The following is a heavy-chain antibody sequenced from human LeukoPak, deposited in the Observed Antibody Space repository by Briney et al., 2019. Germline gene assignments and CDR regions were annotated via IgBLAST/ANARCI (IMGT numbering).Heavy chain of an antibody. Sequence: VGSLRLSCAASGFSVSTKYMNWVRQAPGKGLEWVSIIYSGATTYYADSVKGRFTISRDTSKNTVSLQMNSLRAEDTAVYFCARVGDHFHWNLDLWGRGTLVSVSS. V-gene: IGHV3-53*01. D-gene: IGHD3-3*02. CDR2: IYSGATT. J-gene: IGHJ2*01. CDR1: GFSVSTKY. CDR3: ARVGDHFHWNLDL.